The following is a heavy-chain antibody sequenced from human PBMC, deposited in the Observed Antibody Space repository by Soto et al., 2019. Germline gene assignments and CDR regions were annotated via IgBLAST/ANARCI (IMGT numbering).Heavy chain of an antibody. Sequence: SVKVSCKASGGTFSSYAISWVRQAPGQGLEWMGGIIPIFGTANYAQKFQGRVTITADKSTSTAYMELSSLRSEDTAVYYGASADSSGYYPNWFDPWGQGTLVTVSS. CDR1: GGTFSSYA. CDR3: ASADSSGYYPNWFDP. CDR2: IIPIFGTA. D-gene: IGHD3-22*01. V-gene: IGHV1-69*06. J-gene: IGHJ5*02.